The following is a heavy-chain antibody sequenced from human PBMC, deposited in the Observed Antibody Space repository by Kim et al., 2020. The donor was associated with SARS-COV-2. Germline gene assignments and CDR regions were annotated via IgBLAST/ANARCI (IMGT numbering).Heavy chain of an antibody. J-gene: IGHJ6*02. Sequence: GGSLRLSCAASGFTVSSNYMSWVRQAPGTGLEWVSVIYSGGGTSYADSVKGRFTIFRDNTKNTLYLQMTSLRAEDTAGYYCARDATDCGDYWSGYYYGMGVWGQGTTDTVSS. V-gene: IGHV3-66*01. CDR2: IYSGGGT. CDR1: GFTVSSNY. D-gene: IGHD4-17*01. CDR3: ARDATDCGDYWSGYYYGMGV.